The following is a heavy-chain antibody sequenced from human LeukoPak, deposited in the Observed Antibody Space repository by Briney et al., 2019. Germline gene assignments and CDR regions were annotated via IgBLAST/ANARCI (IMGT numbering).Heavy chain of an antibody. Sequence: AGSLRLSCAASGFTFTSYWMHWVRQAPGKGLVWVSCINGDGSRAGYADSVKGRFTISRDNAQNTLYLQMNSLRAEDTAVYYCARRGTSTMTPGYWGQGTLVTVSS. V-gene: IGHV3-74*01. CDR3: ARRGTSTMTPGY. CDR1: GFTFTSYW. D-gene: IGHD1-1*01. CDR2: INGDGSRA. J-gene: IGHJ4*02.